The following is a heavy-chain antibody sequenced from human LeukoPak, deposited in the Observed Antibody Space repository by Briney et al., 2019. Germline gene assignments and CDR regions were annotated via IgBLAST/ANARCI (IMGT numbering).Heavy chain of an antibody. D-gene: IGHD2-2*01. CDR2: IWYDGSNK. CDR3: ARALGYCRSTSCYFDY. Sequence: GRSLRLSCAASGFTFSSYGMHWVRQAPGKGLEWVAVIWYDGSNKYYADSVKGRFTISRDNSKNTLYLQMNSLRAEDTAVYYCARALGYCRSTSCYFDYWSQGTLVTVST. V-gene: IGHV3-33*01. J-gene: IGHJ4*02. CDR1: GFTFSSYG.